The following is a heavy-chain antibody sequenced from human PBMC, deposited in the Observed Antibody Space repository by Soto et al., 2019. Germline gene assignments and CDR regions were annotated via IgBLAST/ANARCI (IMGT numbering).Heavy chain of an antibody. CDR3: TTRIAARPRGDAFDI. CDR1: GFTFSSYA. D-gene: IGHD6-6*01. J-gene: IGHJ3*02. V-gene: IGHV3-15*01. CDR2: IKSKTDGGTT. Sequence: GGSLRLSCAASGFTFSSYAMSWVRQAPGKGLEWVGRIKSKTDGGTTDYAAPVKGRFTISRDDSKNTLYLQMNSLKTEDTAVYYCTTRIAARPRGDAFDIWGQGTMVTVSS.